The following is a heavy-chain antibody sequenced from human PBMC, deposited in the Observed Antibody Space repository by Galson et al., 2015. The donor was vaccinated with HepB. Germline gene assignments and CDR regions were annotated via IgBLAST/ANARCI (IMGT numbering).Heavy chain of an antibody. J-gene: IGHJ5*02. V-gene: IGHV3-23*01. Sequence: SLRLSCAASGFTFRSYAMSWVRQAPGKGLEWVSAISGSGGSTYYADSVKGRFTISRDNSKNTLYLQMNSLRAEDTAVYYCAKDGDSTRYYYGSGSYYRAWGQGTLVTVSS. CDR1: GFTFRSYA. CDR3: AKDGDSTRYYYGSGSYYRA. D-gene: IGHD3-10*01. CDR2: ISGSGGST.